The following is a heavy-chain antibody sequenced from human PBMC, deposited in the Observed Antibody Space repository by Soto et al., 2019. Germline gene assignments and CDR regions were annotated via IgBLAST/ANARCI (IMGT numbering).Heavy chain of an antibody. CDR3: AKGPIFGVVNIYDY. CDR1: GFTFSSYA. V-gene: IGHV3-23*01. J-gene: IGHJ4*02. Sequence: DVQLLESGGDLVQPGGSLRLSCAASGFTFSSYAMSWVRQAPGKGLEWVSSMSGAGRSSYDADSVKGRFTISIDNSKNTLYLQMNNLRAEETALYSCAKGPIFGVVNIYDYWGQVTLVTVSS. CDR2: MSGAGRSS. D-gene: IGHD3-3*01.